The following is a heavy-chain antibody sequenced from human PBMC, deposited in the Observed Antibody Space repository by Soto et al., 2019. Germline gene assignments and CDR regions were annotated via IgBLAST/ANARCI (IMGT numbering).Heavy chain of an antibody. CDR2: ISYDGSNK. CDR1: GFTFSSYG. CDR3: AKDWGDIVVVPAAEYNWFDP. Sequence: QVQLVESGGGVVQPGRSLRLSCAASGFTFSSYGMHWVHQAPGKGLEWVAVISYDGSNKYYADSVKGRFTISRDNSKNALYLQMNSLRAEDTAVYYCAKDWGDIVVVPAAEYNWFDPWGQGTLVTVSS. D-gene: IGHD2-2*01. V-gene: IGHV3-30*18. J-gene: IGHJ5*02.